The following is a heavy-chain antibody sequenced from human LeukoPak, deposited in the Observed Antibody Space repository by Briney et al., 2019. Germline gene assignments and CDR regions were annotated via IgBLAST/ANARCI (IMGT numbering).Heavy chain of an antibody. Sequence: QPGRSLRLSCAASGFTFSSYGMHWVRQAPGKGLEWVAVTWYDGSNKYYADSVKGRFTISRDNSKNTLYLQMNSLRAEDTAVYYCARAVAGNYYFDYWGQGTLVTVSS. V-gene: IGHV3-33*01. D-gene: IGHD6-19*01. J-gene: IGHJ4*02. CDR2: TWYDGSNK. CDR3: ARAVAGNYYFDY. CDR1: GFTFSSYG.